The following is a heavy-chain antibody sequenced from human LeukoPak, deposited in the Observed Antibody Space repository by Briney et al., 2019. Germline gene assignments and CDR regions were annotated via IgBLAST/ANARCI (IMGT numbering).Heavy chain of an antibody. Sequence: SETLSLTCSVSGGSISTYYWSWIRQPPGKGLEWIGSIYYSGSTYYNPSLKSRVTISVDTSKNQFSLKLSSVTAADTAVYYCANLYSSSWYRNYWGQGTLVTVSS. CDR2: IYYSGST. J-gene: IGHJ4*02. D-gene: IGHD6-13*01. CDR1: GGSISTYY. V-gene: IGHV4-39*07. CDR3: ANLYSSSWYRNY.